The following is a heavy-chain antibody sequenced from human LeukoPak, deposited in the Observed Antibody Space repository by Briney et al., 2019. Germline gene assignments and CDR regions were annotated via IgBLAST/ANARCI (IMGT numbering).Heavy chain of an antibody. D-gene: IGHD6-19*01. CDR3: ARDGYGSGSPNDY. CDR1: GFPFRSHW. Sequence: GGSLRLSFSAPGFPFRSHWMHLVRQAPGKGLVWVSRIYTDGSSTSYADSVKGRFTISRDNAKNTLYLQMNSLRAEDTAVYYCARDGYGSGSPNDYWGQGTLVTVSS. CDR2: IYTDGSST. J-gene: IGHJ4*02. V-gene: IGHV3-74*01.